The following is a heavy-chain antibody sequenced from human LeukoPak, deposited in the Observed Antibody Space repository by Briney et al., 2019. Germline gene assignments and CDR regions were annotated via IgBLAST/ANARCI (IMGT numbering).Heavy chain of an antibody. V-gene: IGHV3-33*01. CDR2: IWYDGSKK. D-gene: IGHD6-19*01. J-gene: IGHJ1*01. CDR1: GFTFSRYG. Sequence: GRSLRLSCAASGFTFSRYGMHWVRQAPGKGLEWVAVIWYDGSKKNYADSVKGRFTISRDNSKNTLYLQMNSLRAEDTAAYYCARDFAAYGSGIFQHWGQGTLVTVSS. CDR3: ARDFAAYGSGIFQH.